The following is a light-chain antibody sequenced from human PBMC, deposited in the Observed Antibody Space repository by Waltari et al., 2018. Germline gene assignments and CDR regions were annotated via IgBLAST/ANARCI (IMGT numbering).Light chain of an antibody. Sequence: EIVLTQSPATLPLSPGERATLPCRASQSVDSYVAWYQQKPGQAPRLLIYDAYNRAAGIPARFSGSGYGTDFTLTISSLEPEDFAVYYCQHRRSWPLTFGGGTKVEIK. J-gene: IGKJ4*01. CDR3: QHRRSWPLT. CDR2: DAY. V-gene: IGKV3-11*01. CDR1: QSVDSY.